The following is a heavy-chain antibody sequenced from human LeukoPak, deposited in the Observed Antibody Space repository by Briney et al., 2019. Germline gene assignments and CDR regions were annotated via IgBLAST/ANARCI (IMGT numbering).Heavy chain of an antibody. CDR1: GFTFSNHW. Sequence: SGGSLRLSCAASGFTFSNHWMHWVRQAPGKGLIWVSRINQDGSTTDYADSVKGRFTISRDNAKNTLFLQMSSLRAEDTALYFCAREVAATGRYFEYWGQGTLVTVSS. V-gene: IGHV3-74*01. CDR2: INQDGSTT. J-gene: IGHJ4*02. D-gene: IGHD5-12*01. CDR3: AREVAATGRYFEY.